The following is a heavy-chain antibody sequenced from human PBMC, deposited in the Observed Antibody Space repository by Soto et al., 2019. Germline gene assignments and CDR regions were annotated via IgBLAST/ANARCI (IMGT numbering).Heavy chain of an antibody. CDR2: ISGSGGST. Sequence: GGSLRLSCAASGFTFSSYAMSWVRQAPGKGLEWVSAISGSGGSTCYADSVKGRFTISRDNSKNTLYLQMNSLRAEDTAVYYCAKAMREQQLHPLDYWGQGTLVTVSS. CDR3: AKAMREQQLHPLDY. J-gene: IGHJ4*02. V-gene: IGHV3-23*01. D-gene: IGHD6-13*01. CDR1: GFTFSSYA.